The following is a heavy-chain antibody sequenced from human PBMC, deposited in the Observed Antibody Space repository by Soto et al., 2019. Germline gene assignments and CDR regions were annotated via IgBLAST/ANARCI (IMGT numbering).Heavy chain of an antibody. CDR3: ARGLGGRGYYYYGMDV. J-gene: IGHJ6*02. D-gene: IGHD5-12*01. Sequence: QVQLVESGGGVVQPGRSLRLSCAASGFTFSSYGMHWVRQAPGKGLDWVAVIWYDGSNKYYADSVKGRFTISRDNSKNTLYLQMNSLRAEDTAVYYCARGLGGRGYYYYGMDVWGQGTTVTVSS. V-gene: IGHV3-33*01. CDR1: GFTFSSYG. CDR2: IWYDGSNK.